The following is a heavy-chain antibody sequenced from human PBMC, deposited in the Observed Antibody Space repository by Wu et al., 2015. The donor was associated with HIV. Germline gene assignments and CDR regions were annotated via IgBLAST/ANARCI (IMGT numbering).Heavy chain of an antibody. J-gene: IGHJ5*02. V-gene: IGHV1-69*05. CDR2: IIPIFGTA. CDR3: ARDEPTAVAGNNWFDP. Sequence: QVQLVQSGAEVKKPGSSVKVSCKASGGTFSSYAISWVRQAPGQGLEWMGGIIPIFGTANYAQKFQGRVTITTDESTSTAYMELSSLRSEDTAVYYCARDEPTAVAGNNWFDPGAREPWSPSPQ. CDR1: GGTFSSYA. D-gene: IGHD6-19*01.